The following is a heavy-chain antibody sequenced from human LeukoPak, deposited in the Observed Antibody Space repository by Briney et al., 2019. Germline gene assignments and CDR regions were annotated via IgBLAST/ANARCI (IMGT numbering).Heavy chain of an antibody. V-gene: IGHV3-23*01. CDR1: GFTFSSYA. D-gene: IGHD3-22*01. CDR2: ISGSGGST. CDR3: AKVGYYDSSGDSYFDY. Sequence: GGSLRLSCAASGFTFSSYAMSWVRQAPGKGLEWVSAISGSGGSTYYADSVKGRFTISRDNSKNTLYPQMNSLRAEDTAVDYCAKVGYYDSSGDSYFDYWGQGTLVTVSS. J-gene: IGHJ4*02.